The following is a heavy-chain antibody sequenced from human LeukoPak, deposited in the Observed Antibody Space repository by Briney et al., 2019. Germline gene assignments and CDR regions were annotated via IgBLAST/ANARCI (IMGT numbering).Heavy chain of an antibody. CDR1: GYTFTYYY. V-gene: IGHV1-2*02. CDR3: ARGSGLSSSSLITPFDY. J-gene: IGHJ4*02. Sequence: ASVTVSFKASGYTFTYYYMHWVRQAPGQGLEWMGWINPNSGGTHYAQKFQGRVTMTRDTSISTAYMELRGLRSDDTAVYYCARGSGLSSSSLITPFDYWGQKTLVTVSS. CDR2: INPNSGGT. D-gene: IGHD6-6*01.